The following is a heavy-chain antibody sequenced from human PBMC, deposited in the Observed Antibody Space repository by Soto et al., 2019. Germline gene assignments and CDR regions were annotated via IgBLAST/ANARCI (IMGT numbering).Heavy chain of an antibody. CDR1: GGSISSSSYY. Sequence: SETLSLTCTVSGGSISSSSYYWGWIRQPPGKGLEWIGNIYYRGTTYYNPSLKSRVTISVDTSKNQFSLKLASVTAADTAVYYCARDYGDYQFDYWGQGTLVTVS. CDR3: ARDYGDYQFDY. CDR2: IYYRGTT. J-gene: IGHJ4*02. D-gene: IGHD4-17*01. V-gene: IGHV4-39*02.